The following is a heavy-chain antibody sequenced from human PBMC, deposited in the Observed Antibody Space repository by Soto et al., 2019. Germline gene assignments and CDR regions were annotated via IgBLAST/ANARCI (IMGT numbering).Heavy chain of an antibody. V-gene: IGHV4-59*01. CDR2: IYYSGST. CDR3: ARGGYDILTGYYSWFDP. CDR1: GGSISSYY. J-gene: IGHJ5*02. D-gene: IGHD3-9*01. Sequence: SETLSLTCTVSGGSISSYYWSWIRQPPGKGLEWIGYIYYSGSTNYNPSLKSRVTISVDTSKNQFSLKLSSVTAADTAVYYCARGGYDILTGYYSWFDPWGQGTLVTVS.